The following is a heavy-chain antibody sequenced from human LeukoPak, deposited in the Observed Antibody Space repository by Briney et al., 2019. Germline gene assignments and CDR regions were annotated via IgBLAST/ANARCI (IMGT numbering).Heavy chain of an antibody. Sequence: SSETLSLTCTVSGGSISSSSYYWGWIRQPPGKGLEWIGSIYYSGSTYYNPSLKSRATISVDTSKNQFSLKLSSVTAADTAVYYCARPDYSKDYFDYWGQGTLVTVSS. D-gene: IGHD4-11*01. CDR3: ARPDYSKDYFDY. CDR1: GGSISSSSYY. V-gene: IGHV4-39*01. CDR2: IYYSGST. J-gene: IGHJ4*02.